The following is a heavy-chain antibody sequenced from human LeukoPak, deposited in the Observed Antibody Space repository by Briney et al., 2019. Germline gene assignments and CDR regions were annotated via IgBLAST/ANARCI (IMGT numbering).Heavy chain of an antibody. CDR1: GGTFSSYA. J-gene: IGHJ4*02. CDR3: ARDAVRGVLPLY. D-gene: IGHD3-10*01. V-gene: IGHV1-69*04. CDR2: IIPILGIA. Sequence: GASVKVSCKASGGTFSSYAISWVRQAPGQGLEWMGRIIPILGIANYAQKFQGRVTITADKSTSTAYMELSSLRSEDTAVYYCARDAVRGVLPLYWGQGTLVTVSS.